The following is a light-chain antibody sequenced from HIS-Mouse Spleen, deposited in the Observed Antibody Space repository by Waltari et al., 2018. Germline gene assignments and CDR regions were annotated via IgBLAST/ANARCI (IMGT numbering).Light chain of an antibody. CDR3: CSYAGSSTWV. Sequence: QSALTQPASVSGSPGQSITIPCTGTSSDVGSYNLVPGYQQHPGKAPKLMIYEGSKRPSGVSKRFSGSKSGNTASLTISGLQAEDEADYYCCSYAGSSTWVFGGGTKLTVL. CDR1: SSDVGSYNL. V-gene: IGLV2-23*01. J-gene: IGLJ3*02. CDR2: EGS.